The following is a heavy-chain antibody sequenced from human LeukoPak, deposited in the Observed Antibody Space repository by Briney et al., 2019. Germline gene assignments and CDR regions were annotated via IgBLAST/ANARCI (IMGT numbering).Heavy chain of an antibody. Sequence: GGSLRLSCAASGFTFDDYAMHWVRQAPGKGLEWVSGISWNSGSIGYADSVKGRFTISRDNAKNSLYLQMNSLRAEDTAVYYCARLEWQLAQSGFDYWGQGTLVTVSS. D-gene: IGHD3-3*01. V-gene: IGHV3-9*01. CDR3: ARLEWQLAQSGFDY. CDR1: GFTFDDYA. J-gene: IGHJ4*02. CDR2: ISWNSGSI.